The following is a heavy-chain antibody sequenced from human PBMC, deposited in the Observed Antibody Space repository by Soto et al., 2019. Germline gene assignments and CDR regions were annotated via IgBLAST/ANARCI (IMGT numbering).Heavy chain of an antibody. CDR1: GYTFTGYY. J-gene: IGHJ6*02. CDR3: AICGEHRPDYYYYGMDV. Sequence: ASVKVSCKASGYTFTGYYMHWVRQAPGQGLEWMGWINPNSGGTNYAQKFQGWVTMTRDTSISTAYMELSRLRSDDTAVYYCAICGEHRPDYYYYGMDVWGQGTTVTVSS. D-gene: IGHD3-10*01. V-gene: IGHV1-2*04. CDR2: INPNSGGT.